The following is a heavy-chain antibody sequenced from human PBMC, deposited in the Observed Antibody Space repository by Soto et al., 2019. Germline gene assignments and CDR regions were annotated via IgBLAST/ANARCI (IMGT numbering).Heavy chain of an antibody. Sequence: ASVTVSCQASGYTFTSYGISWVRQAPGQGLEWMGWISAYNGNTNYAQKLQGRVTMTTDTSTSTAYMELRSLRSDDTAVYYCARVRLGYCTNGVCPDAFDIWGQGTMVTVSS. J-gene: IGHJ3*02. CDR2: ISAYNGNT. CDR1: GYTFTSYG. CDR3: ARVRLGYCTNGVCPDAFDI. V-gene: IGHV1-18*01. D-gene: IGHD2-8*01.